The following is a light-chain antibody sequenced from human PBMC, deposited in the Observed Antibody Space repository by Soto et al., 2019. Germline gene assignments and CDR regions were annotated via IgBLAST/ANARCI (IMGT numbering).Light chain of an antibody. CDR2: QDN. J-gene: IGLJ1*01. V-gene: IGLV3-1*01. CDR1: KLGDKF. Sequence: SYELTQPPSVSVSPGQTATLSCSGDKLGDKFACWYQQKPGQSPELVIYQDNKRPSGIPERFSGSNSGTSASLAISGLQSEDEADYYCAAWDDGLNCYVFGTGTKLTVL. CDR3: AAWDDGLNCYV.